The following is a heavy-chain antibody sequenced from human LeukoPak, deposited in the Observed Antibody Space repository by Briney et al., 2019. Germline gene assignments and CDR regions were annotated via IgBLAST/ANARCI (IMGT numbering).Heavy chain of an antibody. J-gene: IGHJ6*02. D-gene: IGHD3-10*01. Sequence: ASVKVSCKASGYTFTGYYMHWVRQAPGQGLERMGWINPNSGGTNYAQKFQGRVTMTRDTSISTAYMELSRLRSDDTAVYYCARDTRLLWFGELSYGMDVWGQGTTVTVSS. V-gene: IGHV1-2*02. CDR3: ARDTRLLWFGELSYGMDV. CDR2: INPNSGGT. CDR1: GYTFTGYY.